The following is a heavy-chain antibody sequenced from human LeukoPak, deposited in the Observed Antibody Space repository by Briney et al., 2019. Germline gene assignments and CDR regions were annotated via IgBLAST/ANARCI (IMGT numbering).Heavy chain of an antibody. CDR1: GFTFSSYG. CDR2: ISGSGGST. V-gene: IGHV3-23*01. CDR3: AKDMAAADH. D-gene: IGHD6-13*01. J-gene: IGHJ5*02. Sequence: GGTLRLSCAASGFTFSSYGVSWVRQAPGKGLEWVSAISGSGGSTYYADSVKGRFTISRDNSKNTLYLQMNSLRAEDTAVYYCAKDMAAADHWGQGTLVTVSS.